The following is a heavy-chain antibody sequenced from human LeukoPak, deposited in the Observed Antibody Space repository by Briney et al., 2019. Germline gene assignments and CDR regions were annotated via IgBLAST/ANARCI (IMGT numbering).Heavy chain of an antibody. CDR2: INHSGST. J-gene: IGHJ4*02. D-gene: IGHD3-22*01. CDR3: ARGPMIVVVTPFDY. V-gene: IGHV4-34*01. Sequence: ASQTLSLTCAVYGGSFSGYYWSWISQPPGKGLEWNGEINHSGSTNYNPSLKSRVTISVDTSKNQFSLKLSSVTAADTAVYYCARGPMIVVVTPFDYWTREPWSPSPQ. CDR1: GGSFSGYY.